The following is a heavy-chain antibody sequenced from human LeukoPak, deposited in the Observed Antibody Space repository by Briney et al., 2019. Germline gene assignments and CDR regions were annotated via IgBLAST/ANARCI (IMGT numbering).Heavy chain of an antibody. Sequence: GRSLRLSCATSGFSFDQYAMFWVRQAPGKGLEWVTGITWNSGTIAYADSVKGRFTISRDNAKSSLYLQMNSLRTEDTALYYCVRSVGSDWGHFDFRGQGTLVTVSS. J-gene: IGHJ4*02. V-gene: IGHV3-9*01. CDR1: GFSFDQYA. CDR3: VRSVGSDWGHFDF. CDR2: ITWNSGTI. D-gene: IGHD7-27*01.